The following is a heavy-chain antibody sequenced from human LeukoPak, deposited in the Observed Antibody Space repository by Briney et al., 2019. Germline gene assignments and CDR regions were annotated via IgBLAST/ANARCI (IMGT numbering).Heavy chain of an antibody. J-gene: IGHJ4*02. CDR2: ISGGGGST. Sequence: TGGSLRLSCAASGFTFSRYATSWVRQAPGKGLEWVSAISGGGGSTYYADSVKGRFTISRDNSKNTLFLQMNSLRAEDTAIYYCAKDGEGLWFGELLSCSFDYWGQGTPVTVSS. D-gene: IGHD3-10*01. CDR1: GFTFSRYA. CDR3: AKDGEGLWFGELLSCSFDY. V-gene: IGHV3-23*01.